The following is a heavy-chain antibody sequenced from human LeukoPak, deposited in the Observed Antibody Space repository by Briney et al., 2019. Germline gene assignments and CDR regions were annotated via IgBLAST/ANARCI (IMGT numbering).Heavy chain of an antibody. J-gene: IGHJ4*02. V-gene: IGHV4-4*02. D-gene: IGHD2-21*02. CDR2: IYHSGST. CDR1: GGSISSSNW. Sequence: KSSETLSLTCAVSGGSISSSNWWSWVRHPPGKGLEWIGEIYHSGSTNYNPSLKSRVTISVDKSKNQFSLKLSSVTAADTAVYYCARGSGDSYYFDYWGQGTLVTVSS. CDR3: ARGSGDSYYFDY.